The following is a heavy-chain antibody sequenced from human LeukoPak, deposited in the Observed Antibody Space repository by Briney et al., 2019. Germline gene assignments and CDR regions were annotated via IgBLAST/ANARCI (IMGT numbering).Heavy chain of an antibody. J-gene: IGHJ4*02. CDR3: AGGKYSSIFIDFAY. Sequence: SETLSLTCTVSGGSINGYFWNWIRQPPGKGLEWIGYIYYSGSTNYNPSLKSRVTMSLDTSKNQFSLKLSSVTAADTAVYFRAGGKYSSIFIDFAYWGQGTLVTVSS. CDR2: IYYSGST. V-gene: IGHV4-59*01. D-gene: IGHD6-13*01. CDR1: GGSINGYF.